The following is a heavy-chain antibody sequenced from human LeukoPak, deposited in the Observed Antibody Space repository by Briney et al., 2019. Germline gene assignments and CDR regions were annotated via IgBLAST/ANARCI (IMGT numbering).Heavy chain of an antibody. Sequence: SETLSLTCAVYGGPFSGYYWSWIRQPPGKGLEWIGEINHSGSTNYNPSLKSRVTISVDTSKNQFSLKLSSVTAADTAVYYCASRTMVRGPRDYWGQGTLVTVSS. CDR2: INHSGST. CDR1: GGPFSGYY. CDR3: ASRTMVRGPRDY. V-gene: IGHV4-34*01. D-gene: IGHD3-10*01. J-gene: IGHJ4*02.